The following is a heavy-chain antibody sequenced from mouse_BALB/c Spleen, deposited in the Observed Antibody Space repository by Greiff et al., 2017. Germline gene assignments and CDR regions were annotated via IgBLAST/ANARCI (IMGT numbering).Heavy chain of an antibody. CDR1: GFTFSSYT. V-gene: IGHV5-6-4*01. CDR2: ISSGGSYT. J-gene: IGHJ2*01. Sequence: EVKVVESGGGLVKPGGSLKLSCAASGFTFSSYTMSWVRQTPEKRLEWVATISSGGSYTYYPDSVKGRFTISRDNARNTLYLQMSSLKSEDTAMYYCTRDRGEGFFDYWGQGTTLTVSS. D-gene: IGHD2-13*01. CDR3: TRDRGEGFFDY.